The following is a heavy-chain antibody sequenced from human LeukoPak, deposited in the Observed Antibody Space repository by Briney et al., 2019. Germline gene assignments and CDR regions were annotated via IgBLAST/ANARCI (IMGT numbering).Heavy chain of an antibody. CDR1: GGSFSGYY. CDR3: ARRPSSSFTRYYYYYYYMDV. V-gene: IGHV4-34*01. Sequence: SETLSLTCAVYGGSFSGYYWSWIRQPPGKGLEWIGEINHSGSTNYNPSLKSRVTISVDTSKNQFSLKLSSVTAADTAVYYCARRPSSSFTRYYYYYYYMDVWGKGTTVTVSS. CDR2: INHSGST. D-gene: IGHD6-6*01. J-gene: IGHJ6*03.